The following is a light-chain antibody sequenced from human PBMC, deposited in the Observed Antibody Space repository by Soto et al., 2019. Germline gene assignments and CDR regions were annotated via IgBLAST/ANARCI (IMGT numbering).Light chain of an antibody. J-gene: IGLJ1*01. CDR3: SSYTTSNTRQIV. CDR2: DVS. Sequence: QSALTQPASVSGSPGQSITISCTGTSSDVGGYNYVSWYQQHPGKAPKFMIYDVSNRPSGVSNRFSGSKSGNTASLTISGLQAEDEADYYYSSYTTSNTRQIVFGTGTKVTVI. CDR1: SSDVGGYNY. V-gene: IGLV2-14*01.